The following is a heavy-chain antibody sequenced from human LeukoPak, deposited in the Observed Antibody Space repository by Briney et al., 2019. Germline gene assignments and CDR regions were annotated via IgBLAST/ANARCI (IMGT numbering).Heavy chain of an antibody. V-gene: IGHV3-30*02. D-gene: IGHD3-10*01. CDR1: GFTFSSYG. J-gene: IGHJ4*02. CDR2: TRYDGSNK. Sequence: GGSLRLSCAASGFTFSSYGMHWVRQAPGKGLEGGAFTRYDGSNKYYADSVKGRLTISRDNSKNTLYLQMNSLRAEDTAVYSCAKGTKDYYGSGSFYLSRDHFISRWGQGTLVTVSS. CDR3: AKGTKDYYGSGSFYLSRDHFISR.